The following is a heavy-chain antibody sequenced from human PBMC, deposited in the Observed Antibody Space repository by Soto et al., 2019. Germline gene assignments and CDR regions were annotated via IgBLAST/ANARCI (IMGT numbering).Heavy chain of an antibody. D-gene: IGHD3-3*01. V-gene: IGHV1-3*01. J-gene: IGHJ5*02. CDR2: INAGNGNT. CDR1: GYTFTSYA. Sequence: QVQLVQSGAEVKKPGASVKVSCKASGYTFTSYAMHWVRQAPGQRLEWMGWINAGNGNTKYSQKFQGRVTITRDTSASTAYRELSSLRSEDTAVYYCARDSLAGITIFGVVIHNWFDPWGQGTLVTVSS. CDR3: ARDSLAGITIFGVVIHNWFDP.